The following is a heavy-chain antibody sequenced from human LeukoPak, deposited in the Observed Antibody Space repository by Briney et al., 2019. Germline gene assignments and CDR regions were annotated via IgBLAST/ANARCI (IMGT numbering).Heavy chain of an antibody. CDR1: GGSFSGYY. CDR2: VNHSGST. V-gene: IGHV4-34*01. D-gene: IGHD1-26*01. J-gene: IGHJ4*02. CDR3: ARGGNRSYFY. Sequence: PSETLSLTCAGYGGSFSGYYWSWIRQPPGKGLELIGEVNHSGSTNYNPSLKSRVTISVDTSKNQFSLTLSSVTAADTAVYYCARGGNRSYFYWGQGTLVTVSS.